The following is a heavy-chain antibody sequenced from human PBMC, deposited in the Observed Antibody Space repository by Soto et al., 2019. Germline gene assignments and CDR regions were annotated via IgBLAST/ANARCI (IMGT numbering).Heavy chain of an antibody. CDR1: GFSFSSYG. J-gene: IGHJ4*02. Sequence: QVQLVESGGGVVQPGRSLRLSCAASGFSFSSYGMHWVRQAPGKGLEWVAVIWYDGSNKYYADSVKGRFTISRDNSKNTLYLQMNSLRAEDTAVYYCARSRIAVAGTRMGTFDYWGQGTLVTVSS. CDR3: ARSRIAVAGTRMGTFDY. CDR2: IWYDGSNK. D-gene: IGHD6-19*01. V-gene: IGHV3-33*01.